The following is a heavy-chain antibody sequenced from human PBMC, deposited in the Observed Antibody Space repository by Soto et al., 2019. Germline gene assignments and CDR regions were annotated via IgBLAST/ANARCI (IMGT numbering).Heavy chain of an antibody. CDR2: IIPILGIA. CDR3: ARLGYGSGSYYSRGLNWFDP. J-gene: IGHJ5*02. D-gene: IGHD3-10*01. V-gene: IGHV1-69*02. CDR1: GGTFSSYT. Sequence: QVQLVQSGAEVKKPGSSVKVSCKASGGTFSSYTISWVRQAPGQGLEWMGRIIPILGIANYAQKFQGRVTNTADKSTSTAYMELSSLRSEDTAVYYWARLGYGSGSYYSRGLNWFDPWGQGTLVTVSS.